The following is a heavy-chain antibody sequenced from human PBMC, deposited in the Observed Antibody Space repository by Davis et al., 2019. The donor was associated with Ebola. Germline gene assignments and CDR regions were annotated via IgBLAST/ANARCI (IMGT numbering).Heavy chain of an antibody. CDR3: ARHNAVGGAGTGGGENDY. Sequence: KVSCKGSGYSFTSYWISWVRQMPGKGLEWMGRIDPSDSYTNYSPSFQGHVTISADKSISTAYLQWSSLKASDTAMYYCARHNAVGGAGTGGGENDYWGQGTLVTVSS. D-gene: IGHD6-19*01. CDR1: GYSFTSYW. V-gene: IGHV5-10-1*01. J-gene: IGHJ4*02. CDR2: IDPSDSYT.